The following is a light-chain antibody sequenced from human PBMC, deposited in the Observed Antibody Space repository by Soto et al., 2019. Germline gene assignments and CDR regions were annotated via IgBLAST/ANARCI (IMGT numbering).Light chain of an antibody. J-gene: IGKJ2*01. Sequence: DIQMTQSPSSLSASVGDRVTITCQASQDISNSFAWYQQKPGKAPNLLIYDASNLETGVPSRFSGSGSGTDFTLTISTLQPEDIATYCCQQYDNVPYTFGQGTKLEIK. CDR1: QDISNS. V-gene: IGKV1-33*01. CDR3: QQYDNVPYT. CDR2: DAS.